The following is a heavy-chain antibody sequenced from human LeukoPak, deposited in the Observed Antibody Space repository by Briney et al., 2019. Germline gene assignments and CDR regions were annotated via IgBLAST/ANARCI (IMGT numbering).Heavy chain of an antibody. CDR2: INHSGST. CDR3: ARLALNSMVRGVINRGYGMDV. Sequence: SETLSLTCAVYGGSFSGYYWSWIRQPPGKGLEWIGEINHSGSTNYNPSLKSRVTISVDTSKNQFCLKLSSVTAADTAVYYCARLALNSMVRGVINRGYGMDVWGQGTTVTVSS. J-gene: IGHJ6*02. CDR1: GGSFSGYY. V-gene: IGHV4-34*01. D-gene: IGHD3-10*01.